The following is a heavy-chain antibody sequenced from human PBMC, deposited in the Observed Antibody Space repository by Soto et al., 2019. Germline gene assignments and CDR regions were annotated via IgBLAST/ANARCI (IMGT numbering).Heavy chain of an antibody. CDR2: IYYSGSS. Sequence: PSETLSLTCTVSGGAIKTSSYYWGWIRQPPGKGLEWIGSIYYSGSSFYNPSLKSRVTLSIDASKNEFSLRMTSVTATDTAVYYCARRSSNSSVSVLTDPFDFWGQGTQVTVSS. V-gene: IGHV4-39*01. CDR1: GGAIKTSSYY. CDR3: ARRSSNSSVSVLTDPFDF. D-gene: IGHD6-19*01. J-gene: IGHJ4*02.